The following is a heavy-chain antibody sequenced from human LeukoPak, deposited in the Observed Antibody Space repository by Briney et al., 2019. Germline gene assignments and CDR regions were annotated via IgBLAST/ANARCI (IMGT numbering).Heavy chain of an antibody. CDR1: GGSISSSSYY. CDR2: ISYSGST. J-gene: IGHJ4*02. D-gene: IGHD5-18*01. V-gene: IGHV4-39*02. Sequence: PSETLSLTCSVSGGSISSSSYYWGWIRQPPGRGLEWIGSISYSGSTYYNPSLKSRVTISVDTSKNQFSPNLSSVTAADTAVYYCARDPAMVFFDYWGQGTLVTVSS. CDR3: ARDPAMVFFDY.